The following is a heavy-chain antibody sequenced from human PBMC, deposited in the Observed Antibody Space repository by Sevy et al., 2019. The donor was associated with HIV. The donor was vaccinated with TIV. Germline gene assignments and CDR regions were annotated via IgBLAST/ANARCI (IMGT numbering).Heavy chain of an antibody. CDR3: ARIGYSSSSFDY. Sequence: GGSLRLSCAASGFSLSDYAIHWARQAPGKGLEWVANLKQDGSQKYYVDSVKGRFTISRDNAKNSLYLQINSLRAEDTAIYYCARIGYSSSSFDYWGQGTLVTVSS. CDR2: LKQDGSQK. CDR1: GFSLSDYA. J-gene: IGHJ4*02. V-gene: IGHV3-7*01. D-gene: IGHD6-6*01.